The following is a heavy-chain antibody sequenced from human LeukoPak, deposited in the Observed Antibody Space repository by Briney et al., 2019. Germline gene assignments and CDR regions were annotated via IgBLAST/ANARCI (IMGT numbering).Heavy chain of an antibody. CDR2: IYYSGST. CDR1: GGSINSYY. V-gene: IGHV4-59*01. D-gene: IGHD6-19*01. CDR3: ARDGSAGWPIGY. Sequence: SETLSLTCTVSGGSINSYYWSWIRQPPGKGLEWIGNIYYSGSTNYNPSLKSRVTISVDTSNNQFSLKLSSVTAADTAVYYCARDGSAGWPIGYWGQGTLVTVSS. J-gene: IGHJ4*02.